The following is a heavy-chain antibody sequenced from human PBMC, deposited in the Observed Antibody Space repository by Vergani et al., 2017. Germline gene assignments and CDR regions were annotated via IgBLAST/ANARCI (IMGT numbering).Heavy chain of an antibody. CDR2: IYYSGST. Sequence: QLQLQESGPGLVKPSETLSLTCTVSGGPISSSSYYWGWIRQPPGKGLEWIGRIYYSGSTYYNPSLKSRVTISVDTSKNQFSLKLSSVTAADTAVYYCARTHAYYYYMDVWGKGTTVTVSS. J-gene: IGHJ6*03. CDR3: ARTHAYYYYMDV. V-gene: IGHV4-39*01. CDR1: GGPISSSSYY.